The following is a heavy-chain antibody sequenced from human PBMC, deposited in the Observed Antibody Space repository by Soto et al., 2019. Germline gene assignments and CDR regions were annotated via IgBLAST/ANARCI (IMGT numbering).Heavy chain of an antibody. CDR2: IYPGDSDA. CDR3: ARQIYDSDTGPNFQYYFDS. V-gene: IGHV5-51*01. CDR1: GYSFTNYW. D-gene: IGHD3-22*01. J-gene: IGHJ4*02. Sequence: GESLKISCKASGYSFTNYWIGWVRQMPGKGLEWMAIIYPGDSDARYRPSFQGQVTISVDKSINTAYLQWSSLKASDTAMYYCARQIYDSDTGPNFQYYFDSWGQGTPVTVS.